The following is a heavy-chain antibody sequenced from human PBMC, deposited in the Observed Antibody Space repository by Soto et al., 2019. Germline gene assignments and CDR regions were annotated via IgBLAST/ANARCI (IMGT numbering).Heavy chain of an antibody. CDR3: ARDMGGGLFY. Sequence: SETLSLTCAVYGGSFSGYYWSWIRQPPGKGLEWIGEINHSGSTNYNPSLKSRVTISVDTSKNQFSLKLSSVTAADTAVYYCARDMGGGLFYGGRGTLVTVSS. V-gene: IGHV4-34*09. CDR1: GGSFSGYY. CDR2: INHSGST. J-gene: IGHJ4*02. D-gene: IGHD3-10*01.